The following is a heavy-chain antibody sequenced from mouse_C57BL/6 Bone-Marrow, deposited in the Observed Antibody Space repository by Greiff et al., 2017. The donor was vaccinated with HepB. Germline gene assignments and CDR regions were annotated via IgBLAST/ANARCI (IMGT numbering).Heavy chain of an antibody. D-gene: IGHD1-1*01. J-gene: IGHJ4*01. Sequence: QVQLKQPGAELVKPGASVKLSCKASGYTFTSYWMHWVKQRPGRGLEWIGRIDPNSGGTKYNEKFKSKATLTVDKPSSTAYMQLSSLTSEDSAVYYCAKYGMEAMDYWGQGTSVTVSS. CDR2: IDPNSGGT. CDR1: GYTFTSYW. V-gene: IGHV1-72*01. CDR3: AKYGMEAMDY.